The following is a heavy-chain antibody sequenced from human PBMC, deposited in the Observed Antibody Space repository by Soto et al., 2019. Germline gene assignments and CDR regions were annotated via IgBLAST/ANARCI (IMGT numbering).Heavy chain of an antibody. CDR1: GFTFSSYG. J-gene: IGHJ6*02. CDR3: AKDRRRYYYGSGSPAGMDV. Sequence: QVQLVESGGGVVQPGRSLRLSCAASGFTFSSYGMHWVRQAPGKGLEWVAVISYDGSNKYYADSVKGRFTISRDNSKNTLYLQMNSLRAEDTAVYYWAKDRRRYYYGSGSPAGMDVWGQGTTVTVSS. CDR2: ISYDGSNK. D-gene: IGHD3-10*01. V-gene: IGHV3-30*18.